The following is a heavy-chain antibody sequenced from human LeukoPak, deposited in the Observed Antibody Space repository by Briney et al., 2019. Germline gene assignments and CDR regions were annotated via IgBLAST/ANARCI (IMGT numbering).Heavy chain of an antibody. V-gene: IGHV3-23*01. D-gene: IGHD1-7*01. CDR2: ISGSGGST. Sequence: RLSCAXSGFTXSSYAMSWVRQAPGKGLEWVSAISGSGGSTFYADSAKGRFTISRDNAKNMLYLQMNSLRAEDTAVYYCAKEGPIPATRDQISNWFDPWGQGTLVTVSS. J-gene: IGHJ5*02. CDR1: GFTXSSYA. CDR3: AKEGPIPATRDQISNWFDP.